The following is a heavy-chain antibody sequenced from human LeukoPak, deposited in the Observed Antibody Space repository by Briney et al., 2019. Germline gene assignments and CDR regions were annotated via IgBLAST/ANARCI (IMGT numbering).Heavy chain of an antibody. Sequence: GGSLRLSCAASGFTFSSYEMNWVRQAPGKGLEWVSYISSSGSTMYYADSVKGRFTISRDNAKNSLYLQMNSLRAEDTAVYYCARGDSSGWYPFDYWSQGTLVTVSS. CDR3: ARGDSSGWYPFDY. J-gene: IGHJ4*02. CDR2: ISSSGSTM. V-gene: IGHV3-48*03. CDR1: GFTFSSYE. D-gene: IGHD6-13*01.